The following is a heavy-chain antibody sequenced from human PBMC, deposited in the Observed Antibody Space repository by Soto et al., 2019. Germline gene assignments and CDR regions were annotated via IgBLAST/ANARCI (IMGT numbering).Heavy chain of an antibody. V-gene: IGHV4-30-2*01. CDR2: ISHTGRT. J-gene: IGHJ5*02. CDR3: ARAVAPYLGTWFDP. CDR1: GGSISSGNSYA. D-gene: IGHD3-16*01. Sequence: SETLSLTCAVSGGSISSGNSYAWSWIRQPPGKGLEWIGSISHTGRTSYNPSLKGRVTMSVDKSKNQFSLKLSSVTAADMAVYYCARAVAPYLGTWFDPWGQGSLVTVSS.